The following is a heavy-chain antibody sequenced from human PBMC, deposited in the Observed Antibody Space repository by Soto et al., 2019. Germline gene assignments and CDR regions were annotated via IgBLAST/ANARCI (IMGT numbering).Heavy chain of an antibody. D-gene: IGHD6-13*01. CDR2: IYYSGST. CDR1: GGSISSGGYY. J-gene: IGHJ5*02. V-gene: IGHV4-31*03. CDR3: ARVRDSSSWYVPNWFDP. Sequence: SETLSLTCTVSGGSISSGGYYWSWIRQHPGKGLEWIGYIYYSGSTYYNPSLKSRVTISVDTSKNQFSLKLSSVTAADTAVYYCARVRDSSSWYVPNWFDPWGQGTLVTVSS.